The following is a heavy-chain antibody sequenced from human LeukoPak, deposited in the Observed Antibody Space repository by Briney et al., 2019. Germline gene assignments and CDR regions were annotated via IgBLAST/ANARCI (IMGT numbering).Heavy chain of an antibody. D-gene: IGHD1-26*01. CDR3: ARDLSSTPHWELDY. V-gene: IGHV1-2*06. CDR2: INAVSGGT. J-gene: IGHJ4*02. Sequence: ASVTLSCKSSGYTFSGYYSHCERQDIGQALEWMGRINAVSGGTNYAQQFQGRVTMTRDTSISTVYMEVTSLISDDTAVYYCARDLSSTPHWELDYWGQGTRVTVSS. CDR1: GYTFSGYY.